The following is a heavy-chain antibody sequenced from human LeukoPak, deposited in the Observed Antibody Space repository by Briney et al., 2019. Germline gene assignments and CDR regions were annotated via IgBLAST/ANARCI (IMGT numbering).Heavy chain of an antibody. D-gene: IGHD3-22*01. CDR1: GGSISSYY. CDR2: IYYSGST. Sequence: SETLSLTCTVSGGSISSYYWSWIRQPPAKGLEWIGYIYYSGSTNYNPSLKSRVTISVDTSKNQFSLKLSSVTAADTAVYYCARSGTYYYDSSGYYVGYWGQGTLVTVSS. J-gene: IGHJ4*02. CDR3: ARSGTYYYDSSGYYVGY. V-gene: IGHV4-59*08.